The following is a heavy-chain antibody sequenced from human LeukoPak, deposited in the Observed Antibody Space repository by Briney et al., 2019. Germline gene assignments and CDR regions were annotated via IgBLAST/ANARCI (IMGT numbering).Heavy chain of an antibody. Sequence: GGSLRLSCAASGFTFSSYAMHWVRQAPGKGLEWVAVISYDGSNKYYADSVKGRFTISRDNSKNTLYLQMNSLRAEDTAVYYCARGAVGAAGGYYFDYWGQGTLVTVSS. CDR2: ISYDGSNK. V-gene: IGHV3-30*14. CDR3: ARGAVGAAGGYYFDY. J-gene: IGHJ4*02. D-gene: IGHD1-26*01. CDR1: GFTFSSYA.